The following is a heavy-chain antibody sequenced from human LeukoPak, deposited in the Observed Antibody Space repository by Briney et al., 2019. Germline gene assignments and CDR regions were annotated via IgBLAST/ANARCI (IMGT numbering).Heavy chain of an antibody. J-gene: IGHJ6*03. D-gene: IGHD1-26*01. CDR2: ITSSSSYI. V-gene: IGHV3-21*06. Sequence: GGSLRLSCAASGFTFSSYVMHWVRQAPGKGLEWVSSITSSSSYIYYADSVKGRFTISRDNAKNSLYLQMDSLRVEDTAEYYCARDPYSGNYGAYYYYYVDVWGKGTTVTVSS. CDR3: ARDPYSGNYGAYYYYYVDV. CDR1: GFTFSSYV.